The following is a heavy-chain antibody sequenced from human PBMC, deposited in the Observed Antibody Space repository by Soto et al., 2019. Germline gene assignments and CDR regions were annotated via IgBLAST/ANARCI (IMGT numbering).Heavy chain of an antibody. CDR2: INHSGST. J-gene: IGHJ5*02. D-gene: IGHD2-15*01. CDR3: ARDYEDIVVVVAETGWFDP. CDR1: GGSFSGYY. V-gene: IGHV4-34*01. Sequence: SETLSLTCAVYGGSFSGYYWTWIRQPPGTGLEWIGEINHSGSTNYNPSLKSRVTISVDTSKNQFSLKLTSVTAADTAVYYCARDYEDIVVVVAETGWFDPWGQGTLVTVSS.